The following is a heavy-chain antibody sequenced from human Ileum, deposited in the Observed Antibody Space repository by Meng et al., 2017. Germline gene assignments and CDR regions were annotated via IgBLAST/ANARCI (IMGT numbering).Heavy chain of an antibody. CDR2: INPDGSNT. CDR3: AKDIHWGASDY. D-gene: IGHD7-27*01. Sequence: VGSGGVVITPWGSLRLPCADSVFGFRRYWMHWFRQVPGKGLVWVSRINPDGSNTKYADFVKGRFTISRDNAKNTLYLQLNSLGAEDTAIYYCAKDIHWGASDYWGQGTLVTVSS. V-gene: IGHV3-74*03. CDR1: VFGFRRYW. J-gene: IGHJ4*02.